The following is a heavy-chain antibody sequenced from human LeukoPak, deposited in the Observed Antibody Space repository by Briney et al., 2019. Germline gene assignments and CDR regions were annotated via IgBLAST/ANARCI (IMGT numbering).Heavy chain of an antibody. V-gene: IGHV3-30*02. CDR1: GFTFSSYG. J-gene: IGHJ4*02. D-gene: IGHD5/OR15-5a*01. CDR3: ARDRGPQGLIDY. Sequence: GGSLRLSCAASGFTFSSYGMHWVRQAPGKGLEWVAFIRYDGSNKYYADSVKGRFTISRDNSKNTLNLQMSSLRADDTTVYYCARDRGPQGLIDYWGQGTLVTVSS. CDR2: IRYDGSNK.